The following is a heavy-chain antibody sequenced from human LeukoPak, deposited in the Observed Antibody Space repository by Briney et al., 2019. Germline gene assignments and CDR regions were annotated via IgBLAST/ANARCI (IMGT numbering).Heavy chain of an antibody. V-gene: IGHV3-9*01. Sequence: PGGSLRLSCTASGFAFGSYAMYWVRQAPGKGLEWVSGISWNSGTLGYADSVKGRFTISRDSAKKSLYLQMNSLRAEDTALYYCAKAMTGYDILTGYDLDSWGQGALVTVSS. CDR2: ISWNSGTL. CDR1: GFAFGSYA. D-gene: IGHD3-9*01. CDR3: AKAMTGYDILTGYDLDS. J-gene: IGHJ4*02.